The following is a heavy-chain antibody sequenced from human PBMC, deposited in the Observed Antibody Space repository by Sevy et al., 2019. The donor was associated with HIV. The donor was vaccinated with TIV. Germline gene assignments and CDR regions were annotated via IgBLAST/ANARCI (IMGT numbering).Heavy chain of an antibody. CDR3: ARDSPGYGGYSY. J-gene: IGHJ4*01. Sequence: GGSLRLSCAASRFTFKTYWMSWVRRAPGKGLEWVGNLKEDGSAKDYADSVRGRLTISRDNAKNSLYLQMSSLRVEDTAVYYCARDSPGYGGYSYWGQGTLVTVSS. CDR2: LKEDGSAK. CDR1: RFTFKTYW. V-gene: IGHV3-7*01. D-gene: IGHD1-26*01.